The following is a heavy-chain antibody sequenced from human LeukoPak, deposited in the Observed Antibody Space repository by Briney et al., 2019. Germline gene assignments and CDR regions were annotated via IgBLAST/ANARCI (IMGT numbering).Heavy chain of an antibody. CDR1: GYTLTELS. J-gene: IGHJ4*02. Sequence: ASVKVSCKVSGYTLTELSMHWVRQAPGKGLEWMGGFDPEDGETIYAQKFQGRVTMTEDTSTDTAYMGLSRLRSDDTAVYYCARDLPGIRHGYYFDYWGQGTLVTVSS. V-gene: IGHV1-24*01. CDR2: FDPEDGET. CDR3: ARDLPGIRHGYYFDY.